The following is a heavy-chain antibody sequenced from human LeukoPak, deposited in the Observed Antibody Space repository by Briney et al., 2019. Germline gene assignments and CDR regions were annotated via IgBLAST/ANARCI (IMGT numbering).Heavy chain of an antibody. D-gene: IGHD3-3*02. V-gene: IGHV2-5*01. CDR3: AHFSREHAFDI. Sequence: SGPTLVNPTQTLTLTCTFSGFSLSTSGVGVGWIRQPPGKAPEWLAPIYWNDDKRYSPSLKSRLTITKDTSKNQVVVTMTNVDPVDTATYYCAHFSREHAFDIWGQGTMVTVSS. CDR1: GFSLSTSGVG. CDR2: IYWNDDK. J-gene: IGHJ3*02.